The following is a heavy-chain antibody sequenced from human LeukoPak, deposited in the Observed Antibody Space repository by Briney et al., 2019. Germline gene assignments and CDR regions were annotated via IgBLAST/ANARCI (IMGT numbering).Heavy chain of an antibody. CDR1: GITFSNYP. CDR2: VSGSGPTT. D-gene: IGHD1-26*01. V-gene: IGHV3-23*01. CDR3: ARGGAPARYYFDY. Sequence: GGSLRLSCATSGITFSNYPMTWVRQTPGKGLEWVADVSGSGPTTHYTDSVKGRFTISRDNSKNTLYLQMNSLRVEDTAVYYCARGGAPARYYFDYWGQGTLVTVSS. J-gene: IGHJ4*02.